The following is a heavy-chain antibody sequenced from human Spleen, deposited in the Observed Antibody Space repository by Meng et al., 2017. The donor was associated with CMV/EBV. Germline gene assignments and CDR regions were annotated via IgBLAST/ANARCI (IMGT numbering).Heavy chain of an antibody. D-gene: IGHD2-15*01. V-gene: IGHV3-30*02. CDR3: ANGGVRQFYYAMDV. J-gene: IGHJ6*02. CDR2: IWYDGSKQ. Sequence: GESLKISCTASGFTFSTYGMHWVRQAPGKGLEWVAFIWYDGSKQNFADSVKGRFTVSRDNSNNTLYLQMNSLRGEDTAVYYCANGGVRQFYYAMDVWGQGTTVTVSS. CDR1: GFTFSTYG.